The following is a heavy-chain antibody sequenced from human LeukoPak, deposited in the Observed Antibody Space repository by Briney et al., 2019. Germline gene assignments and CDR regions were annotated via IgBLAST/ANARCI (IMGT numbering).Heavy chain of an antibody. CDR1: GFTFSSYS. D-gene: IGHD3-10*01. Sequence: PGGSLRLSCAASGFTFSSYSMNWVRQAPGKGLEWVSSISSSSSYIYYADSVKGRFTISRDNAKNSLYLQMNSLRAEDTAVYYCARDMVQGVIHDFDYWGQGTLVTVSS. CDR3: ARDMVQGVIHDFDY. CDR2: ISSSSSYI. V-gene: IGHV3-21*01. J-gene: IGHJ4*02.